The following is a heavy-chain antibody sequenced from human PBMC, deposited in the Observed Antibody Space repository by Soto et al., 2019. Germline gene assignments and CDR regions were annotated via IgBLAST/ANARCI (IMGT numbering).Heavy chain of an antibody. D-gene: IGHD5-18*01. Sequence: GGALRLSCAASGFTFSSYGMHWVRQAPGKGLEWVAVIWYDGSNKYYADSVKGRFTISRDNSKNTLYLQMNSLRAEDTAVYYCAREHMDTAVVLDAFDIWGQGTMVTVS. CDR3: AREHMDTAVVLDAFDI. J-gene: IGHJ3*02. CDR2: IWYDGSNK. CDR1: GFTFSSYG. V-gene: IGHV3-33*01.